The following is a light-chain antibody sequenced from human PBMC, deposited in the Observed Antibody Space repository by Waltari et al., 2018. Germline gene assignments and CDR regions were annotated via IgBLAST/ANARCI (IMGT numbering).Light chain of an antibody. CDR2: WAS. Sequence: DIVMTQSPDSLAVSLGERATITCQSSQTVLYDANTKNYLAWYQQKPGQPPKLLFYWASTRESGVPERFSGSGSGTDFTLTISSLQAEDVALYFCQQYYDTPTFGQGTKVEIK. CDR3: QQYYDTPT. V-gene: IGKV4-1*01. CDR1: QTVLYDANTKNY. J-gene: IGKJ1*01.